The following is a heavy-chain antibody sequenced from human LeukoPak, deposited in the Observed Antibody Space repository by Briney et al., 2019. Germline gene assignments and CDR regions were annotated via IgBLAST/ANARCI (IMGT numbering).Heavy chain of an antibody. Sequence: ASVKVSCKASGGTFTSYAMNWVRQAPGQGLEWMGWINTNTGNPTYAQGFTGRFVFSLDTSVSTSYLQISSLKAEDTAVFYCARPSSSWPGDAFDIWGQGTMVTVSS. V-gene: IGHV7-4-1*02. J-gene: IGHJ3*02. D-gene: IGHD6-13*01. CDR3: ARPSSSWPGDAFDI. CDR1: GGTFTSYA. CDR2: INTNTGNP.